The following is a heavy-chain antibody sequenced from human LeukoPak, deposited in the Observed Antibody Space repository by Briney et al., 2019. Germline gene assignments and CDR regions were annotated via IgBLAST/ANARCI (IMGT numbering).Heavy chain of an antibody. J-gene: IGHJ4*02. CDR3: AKDRLVAAIPYYFDY. D-gene: IGHD2-15*01. CDR1: GFTFSSYA. CDR2: ISGSGGST. V-gene: IGHV3-23*01. Sequence: GGSLRLSCATSGFTFSSYAMSWVRQAPGKGLEWVSAISGSGGSTYYADSVKGRFTISRDNSKNTLYLHMNSLRAEDTAVYYCAKDRLVAAIPYYFDYWGQGTLVTVSS.